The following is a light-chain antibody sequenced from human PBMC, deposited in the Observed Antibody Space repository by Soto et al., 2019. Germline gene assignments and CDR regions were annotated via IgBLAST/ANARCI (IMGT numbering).Light chain of an antibody. Sequence: DVVMTQSPLSLPVTLGQPASISCRSSQSLVHSDGNTYLNWFQQRPGQSPRRLIYKVSTRDSGVPDRFGGSGSGTDFTLRISSVEADDVGVYYCMQGTHWPFTFGQGTKLEIK. CDR2: KVS. CDR3: MQGTHWPFT. CDR1: QSLVHSDGNTY. V-gene: IGKV2-30*02. J-gene: IGKJ2*01.